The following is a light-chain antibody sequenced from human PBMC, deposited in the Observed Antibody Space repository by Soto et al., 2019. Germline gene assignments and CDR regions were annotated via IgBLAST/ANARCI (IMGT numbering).Light chain of an antibody. V-gene: IGLV2-14*01. CDR3: SSYGSSNTV. CDR2: DVS. J-gene: IGLJ1*01. CDR1: SSDVGGHNS. Sequence: QSVLTQPASVSGSPGQSITISCTGASSDVGGHNSVSWYQQSPDKAPKLVIYDVSNRPSGLSNRFSGSKSGNTASLTISGLQAEDEADYYCSSYGSSNTVFGTGTKLTVL.